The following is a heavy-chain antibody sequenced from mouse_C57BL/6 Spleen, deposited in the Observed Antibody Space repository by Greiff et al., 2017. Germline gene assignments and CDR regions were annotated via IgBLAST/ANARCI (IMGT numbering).Heavy chain of an antibody. CDR3: ARRGGSTMGLRRDYAMDY. D-gene: IGHD2-1*01. CDR1: GYTFTSYW. Sequence: QVQLQQPGAELVMPGASVKLSCKASGYTFTSYWMHWVKQRPGPGLEWIGEIDPSDSYTNYNQKFKGKSTLTVDKSSSTAYMQLSSLTSEDSAVYYCARRGGSTMGLRRDYAMDYWGQGTSVTVSS. J-gene: IGHJ4*01. V-gene: IGHV1-69*01. CDR2: IDPSDSYT.